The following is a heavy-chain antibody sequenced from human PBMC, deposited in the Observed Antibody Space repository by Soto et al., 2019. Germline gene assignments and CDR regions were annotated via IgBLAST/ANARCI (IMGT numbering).Heavy chain of an antibody. D-gene: IGHD5-12*01. Sequence: SDTLSLTCTVSGGAVSIGSYYWSWILQPPGKELEWIGYIYYSGSTNYNPSLKSRVTISVDTSKNQFSLKLSSVSAADTAVYYCASFSVASDAFDIWGQGTMVTVS. CDR1: GGAVSIGSYY. CDR3: ASFSVASDAFDI. CDR2: IYYSGST. V-gene: IGHV4-61*01. J-gene: IGHJ3*02.